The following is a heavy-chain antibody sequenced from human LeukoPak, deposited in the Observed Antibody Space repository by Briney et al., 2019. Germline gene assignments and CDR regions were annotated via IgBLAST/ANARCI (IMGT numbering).Heavy chain of an antibody. CDR1: GGSISSGDYY. D-gene: IGHD2-15*01. Sequence: SETLSLTCTVSGGSISSGDYYWSWIRQPPGKGLEWIGYIYYNGSTYYNPSLKSRVTISVDTSKNQFSLKLSSVTAADTAVYYCAREIVVVVAATRDLNWFDPWGQGTLVTVSS. V-gene: IGHV4-30-4*01. J-gene: IGHJ5*02. CDR3: AREIVVVVAATRDLNWFDP. CDR2: IYYNGST.